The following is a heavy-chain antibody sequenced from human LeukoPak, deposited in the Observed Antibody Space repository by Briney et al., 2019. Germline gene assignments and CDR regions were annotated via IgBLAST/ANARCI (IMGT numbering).Heavy chain of an antibody. V-gene: IGHV4-30-4*01. Sequence: KPSGTLSLTCAVPGGSISSGDYYWSWIRQPPGKGLEWIGYIYYSGSTYYNPSLKSRVTISVDTSKNQFSLKLSSVTAADTAVYYCARADRSISGTTCWFDPWGQGTLVTVSS. CDR2: IYYSGST. J-gene: IGHJ5*02. D-gene: IGHD1-1*01. CDR1: GGSISSGDYY. CDR3: ARADRSISGTTCWFDP.